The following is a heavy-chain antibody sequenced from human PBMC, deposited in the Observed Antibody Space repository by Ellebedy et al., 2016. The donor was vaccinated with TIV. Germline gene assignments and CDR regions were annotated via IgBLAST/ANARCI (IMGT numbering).Heavy chain of an antibody. CDR1: GDSFTSHW. V-gene: IGHV5-51*01. J-gene: IGHJ4*02. CDR3: VRDLGAYSSTWYYFDS. Sequence: GESLKISXKGSGDSFTSHWIAWVRQMPGKDLEWMGVIYPGDSDTSYSPSFQGHITISVDKSISTAYLQWSSLKASDTAMYYCVRDLGAYSSTWYYFDSWGQGTPVTVSS. CDR2: IYPGDSDT. D-gene: IGHD6-13*01.